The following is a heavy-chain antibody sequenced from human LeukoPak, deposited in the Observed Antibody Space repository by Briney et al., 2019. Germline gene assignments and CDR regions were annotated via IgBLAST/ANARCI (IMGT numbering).Heavy chain of an antibody. J-gene: IGHJ4*02. CDR2: ISSSSSYI. D-gene: IGHD2-15*01. Sequence: GGSLRLSCAASGFTFSSYSMNWVRQAPGKGLEWVSYISSSSSYIYYADSVKGRFIISRDNAKNSLYLQMNSLRAEDTAVYYCARGDDIVVVVAATTDIDYWGQGTLVTVSS. V-gene: IGHV3-21*01. CDR1: GFTFSSYS. CDR3: ARGDDIVVVVAATTDIDY.